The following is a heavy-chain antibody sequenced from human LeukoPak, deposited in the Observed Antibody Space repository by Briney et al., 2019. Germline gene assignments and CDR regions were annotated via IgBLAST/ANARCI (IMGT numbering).Heavy chain of an antibody. V-gene: IGHV4-31*03. D-gene: IGHD4-23*01. CDR1: GGSISSGDYY. CDR3: ARPATGVVRFFDY. CDR2: IYYSGST. J-gene: IGHJ4*02. Sequence: SETLSLTCTVSGGSISSGDYYWSWIRQHPGKGLEWIGHIYYSGSTYYSPSLKSRVTISVDTSKNQFSLKLSSVTAADTAVYYCARPATGVVRFFDYWGQGTLVTVSS.